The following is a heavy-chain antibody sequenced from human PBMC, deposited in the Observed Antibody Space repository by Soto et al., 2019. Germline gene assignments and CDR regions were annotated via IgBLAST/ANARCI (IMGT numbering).Heavy chain of an antibody. Sequence: QVLLVQSGAEVKKPGSSVKVSCTASRDTFSFYTISWVRQAPGQGPQWMGRFIPMVSMSDYARRFQGRVTITADTATGTVYMQLHSLRSEDTAVYYCATNYGSGSTHFDHWGQGTLVTVSS. V-gene: IGHV1-69*02. J-gene: IGHJ4*02. D-gene: IGHD3-10*01. CDR2: FIPMVSMS. CDR3: ATNYGSGSTHFDH. CDR1: RDTFSFYT.